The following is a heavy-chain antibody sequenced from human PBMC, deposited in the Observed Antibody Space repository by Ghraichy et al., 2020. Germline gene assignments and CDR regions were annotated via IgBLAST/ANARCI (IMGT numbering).Heavy chain of an antibody. V-gene: IGHV4-34*01. CDR3: ARGGGPTQYSSSLKLDAFDI. D-gene: IGHD6-6*01. CDR1: GGSFSGYY. J-gene: IGHJ3*02. CDR2: INHSGST. Sequence: SETLSLTCAVYGGSFSGYYWSWIRQPPGKGLEWIGEINHSGSTNYNPSLKSRVTISVDTSKNQFSLKLSSVTAADTAVYYCARGGGPTQYSSSLKLDAFDIWGQGTMVTVSS.